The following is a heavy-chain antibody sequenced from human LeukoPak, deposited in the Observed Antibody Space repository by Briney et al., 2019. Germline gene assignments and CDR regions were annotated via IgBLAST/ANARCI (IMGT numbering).Heavy chain of an antibody. Sequence: SETLSLTCTVSGGSISSYYWSWIRQPAGKGLEWIGRIYTSGSTNYNPSLKSRVTISVDTSKNQFSLKLSSVTAADTAVYYCARIYGGYDILTGYYGGPFDYWGQGTLVTASS. D-gene: IGHD3-9*01. V-gene: IGHV4-4*07. CDR2: IYTSGST. CDR1: GGSISSYY. CDR3: ARIYGGYDILTGYYGGPFDY. J-gene: IGHJ4*02.